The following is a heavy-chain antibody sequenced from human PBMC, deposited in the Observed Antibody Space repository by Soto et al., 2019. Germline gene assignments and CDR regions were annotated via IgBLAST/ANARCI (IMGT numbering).Heavy chain of an antibody. V-gene: IGHV2-5*02. D-gene: IGHD2-15*01. CDR2: IYWDDDK. J-gene: IGHJ5*02. CDR1: GFSLSTSGVG. CDR3: AHSSGYCSGGSCSNWFDP. Sequence: QITLKESGPTLVKPTQTLTLTCTFSGFSLSTSGVGVGWIRQPPGKALEWLALIYWDDDKRYSPSLKSRLTITKDTSKNQVVLTMTNMYPVDTATYYCAHSSGYCSGGSCSNWFDPWGQGTLVTVSS.